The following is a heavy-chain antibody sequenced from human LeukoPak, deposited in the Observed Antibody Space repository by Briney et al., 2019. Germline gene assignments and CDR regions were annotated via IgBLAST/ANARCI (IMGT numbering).Heavy chain of an antibody. D-gene: IGHD1-26*01. V-gene: IGHV3-21*01. CDR3: ARTPSLQWGYYYYYYMDV. CDR1: GFTFSSYS. Sequence: GGSLRLSCAASGFTFSSYSMNWVRQAPGKGLEWVSSISSSSSYIYYADSVKGRFTISRDNAKNSLYLQMNSLRAEDTAVYYCARTPSLQWGYYYYYYMDVWGKGTTVTVSS. J-gene: IGHJ6*03. CDR2: ISSSSSYI.